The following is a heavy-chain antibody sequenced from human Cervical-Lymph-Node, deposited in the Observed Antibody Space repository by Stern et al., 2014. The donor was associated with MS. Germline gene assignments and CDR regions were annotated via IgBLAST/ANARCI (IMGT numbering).Heavy chain of an antibody. CDR2: IYYSGTT. D-gene: IGHD5-12*01. Sequence: VQLVQSGPGLVKPSETLSLTCSVSGGSISRSTYYWGWIRQPPGKGLEWIGSIYYSGTTYYNPSLKSRVTIDTSTNQVSLRPTTVTAADTAVYYCARHDGWLPHYWSQGTLVTVSS. V-gene: IGHV4-39*01. CDR1: GGSISRSTYY. J-gene: IGHJ4*02. CDR3: ARHDGWLPHY.